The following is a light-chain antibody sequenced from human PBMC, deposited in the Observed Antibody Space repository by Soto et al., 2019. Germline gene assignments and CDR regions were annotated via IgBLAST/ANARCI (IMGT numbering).Light chain of an antibody. CDR2: EVS. CDR1: SSDVGSYNR. J-gene: IGLJ1*01. V-gene: IGLV2-18*02. Sequence: QSALTQPPSVSGSPGQSVTISCTGTSSDVGSYNRVSWYQQPPGTAPKLMIYEVSNRPSGVPDRFSGSKSGSTASLTISGLQAEDEADYYCSSYTSSSTYVFGNGTKVTVL. CDR3: SSYTSSSTYV.